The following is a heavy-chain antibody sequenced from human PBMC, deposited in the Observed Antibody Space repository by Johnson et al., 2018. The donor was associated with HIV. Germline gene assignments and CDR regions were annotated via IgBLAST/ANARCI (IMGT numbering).Heavy chain of an antibody. D-gene: IGHD6-19*01. Sequence: VQLVESGGGLVKPGGSPRLSCAASGFTFSSYAMSWVRQAPGKGLEYVSAISTTGVSTYYAAAVRGHFTISRENSKNTLYLQMDSLRAESTAVYYCAKDPLHSSLSLIGLFVFDIRGQGTMVTVSS. CDR2: ISTTGVST. J-gene: IGHJ3*02. CDR1: GFTFSSYA. V-gene: IGHV3-23*04. CDR3: AKDPLHSSLSLIGLFVFDI.